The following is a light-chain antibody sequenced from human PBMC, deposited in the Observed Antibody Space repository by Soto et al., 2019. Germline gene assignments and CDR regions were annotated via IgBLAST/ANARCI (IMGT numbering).Light chain of an antibody. CDR3: EHYFCAPWA. Sequence: DIQMTQSPSSLSASVGDRVTITCRASQVINNYLAWYQQKPGRVPQLLIYGASTLHSGVPSRFSGSGSGTDFTLTISSLQPEDVATYFCEHYFCAPWAVGQGTKVEI. V-gene: IGKV1-27*01. J-gene: IGKJ1*01. CDR1: QVINNY. CDR2: GAS.